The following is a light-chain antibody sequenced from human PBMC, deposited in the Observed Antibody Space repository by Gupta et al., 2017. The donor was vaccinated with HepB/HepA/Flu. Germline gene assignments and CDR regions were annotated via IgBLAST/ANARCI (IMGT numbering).Light chain of an antibody. CDR1: QNVRGL. Sequence: EIVLTQSPPTRSLSPGEGATLSCRASQNVRGLLPWYQQRPGQAPRLLVYDTSNRATGIPARFSGSGSGTDFTLTISSLEPEDVAVYYCQQRSSWPLTFGGETKVEIQ. CDR2: DTS. V-gene: IGKV3-11*01. CDR3: QQRSSWPLT. J-gene: IGKJ4*01.